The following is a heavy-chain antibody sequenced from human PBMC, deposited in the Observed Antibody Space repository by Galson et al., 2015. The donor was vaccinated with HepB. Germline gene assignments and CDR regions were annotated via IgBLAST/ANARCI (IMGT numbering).Heavy chain of an antibody. V-gene: IGHV3-30*18. CDR3: AKDPRVGALWYYFDS. Sequence: SLRLSCAASGFTFSAYGMHWVRQAPGKGLEWVAVISYDGSNKYYADSVKGRFTISRDNSKNTLYLQLNSLRVDDTSVYYCAKDPRVGALWYYFDSWGQGTLVTVSS. CDR1: GFTFSAYG. CDR2: ISYDGSNK. D-gene: IGHD1-26*01. J-gene: IGHJ4*02.